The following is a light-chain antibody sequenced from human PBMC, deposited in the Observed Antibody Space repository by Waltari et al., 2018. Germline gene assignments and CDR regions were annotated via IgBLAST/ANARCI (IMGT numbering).Light chain of an antibody. CDR1: QTINKY. CDR3: QQSYRIPPT. V-gene: IGKV1-39*01. J-gene: IGKJ3*01. Sequence: DIQMTQTPSSLSASVGDRVTITCRASQTINKYLNWYQQKPGEAPKLLIFATFNLQSGVPARFRGGGSGTDFNHTISSLQPEDFATYYCQQSYRIPPTFGPGTKVDIK. CDR2: ATF.